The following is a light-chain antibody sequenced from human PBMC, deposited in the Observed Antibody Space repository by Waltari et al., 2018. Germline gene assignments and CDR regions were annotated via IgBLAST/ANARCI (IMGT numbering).Light chain of an antibody. CDR1: QSISTN. J-gene: IGKJ2*01. Sequence: EIVMTQSPATLSVSPGERATLSCRASQSISTNLAWYQQKPGQAPRLLISGASTRATGIPGRCSGSGSGTEFTLTISSLQSEDFAIYYCQQYNNWLPYTFGQGTKLEIK. CDR2: GAS. V-gene: IGKV3-15*01. CDR3: QQYNNWLPYT.